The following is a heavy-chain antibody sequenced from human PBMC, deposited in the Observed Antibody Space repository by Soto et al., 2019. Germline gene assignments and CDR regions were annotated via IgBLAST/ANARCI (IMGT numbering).Heavy chain of an antibody. CDR1: GFTFGSYW. CDR3: ARAGYCGPGCYYYFDY. D-gene: IGHD2-21*02. CDR2: IKPDGSAT. V-gene: IGHV3-7*01. Sequence: LSCAISGFTFGSYWMNCVRLIPGKGLEWVAYIKPDGSATYYVDSVKGRFTISSDNAKNSLYLQMNSLRVEDTSVYYCARAGYCGPGCYYYFDYWGQGTLVTVSS. J-gene: IGHJ4*02.